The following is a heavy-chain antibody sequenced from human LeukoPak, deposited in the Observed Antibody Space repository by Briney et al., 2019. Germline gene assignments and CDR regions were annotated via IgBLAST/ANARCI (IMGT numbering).Heavy chain of an antibody. CDR3: ARRCYDSSGFDY. V-gene: IGHV3-23*01. CDR1: GFTFTTYA. D-gene: IGHD3-22*01. J-gene: IGHJ4*02. CDR2: ISGNGGST. Sequence: GGSLRLSCAASGFTFTTYAMSWVRQAPGKGLEWVSAISGNGGSTYYADSVKGRFTISRDNSKNTLYLQMNSLRAEDTAVYYCARRCYDSSGFDYWGQGTLVTVSS.